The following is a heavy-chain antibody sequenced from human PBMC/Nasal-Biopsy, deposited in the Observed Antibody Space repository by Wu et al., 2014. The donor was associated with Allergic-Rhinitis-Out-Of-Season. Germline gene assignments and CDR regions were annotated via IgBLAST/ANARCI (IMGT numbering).Heavy chain of an antibody. J-gene: IGHJ4*02. Sequence: VKVSCKASGYTFSNYGISWVRQAPGQGLEWMGWISAYNGNTNGAQKFQGRVTMTTDTSTSTAYMELRSLTSDDTAVYYCARDLTRWSAAVAANFDYWGQGTLVTVSS. CDR1: GYTFSNYG. D-gene: IGHD2-15*01. CDR2: ISAYNGNT. CDR3: ARDLTRWSAAVAANFDY. V-gene: IGHV1-18*01.